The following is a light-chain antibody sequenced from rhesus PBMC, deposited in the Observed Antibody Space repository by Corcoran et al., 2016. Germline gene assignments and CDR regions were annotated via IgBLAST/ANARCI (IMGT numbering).Light chain of an antibody. CDR1: QGISSY. J-gene: IGKJ2*01. Sequence: DIQMTQSPSSLSASVGDTVTITCRASQGISSYLNWCTQKQGKVPKHLIFDTSKLESGVPSRFSGYGSGTDFTLTSNGLQPGDFATYYCLQHDSYPYNFGQGTKVEIK. CDR2: DTS. V-gene: IGKV1-28*02. CDR3: LQHDSYPYN.